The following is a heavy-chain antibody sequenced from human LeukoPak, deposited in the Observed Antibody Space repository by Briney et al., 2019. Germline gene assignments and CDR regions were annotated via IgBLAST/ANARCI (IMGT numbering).Heavy chain of an antibody. V-gene: IGHV3-53*01. CDR3: ARDIRPSSGFLHYYYMDI. J-gene: IGHJ6*03. Sequence: GGSLRLSCAASGFDVRYNYMSWVRQAPGKGLEWVSVIHIDERTFYADSVKGRFTISRDNSKNTLYLQMNSLGAEDTAVYYCARDIRPSSGFLHYYYMDIWGTGTTVTVSS. D-gene: IGHD6-19*01. CDR1: GFDVRYNY. CDR2: IHIDERT.